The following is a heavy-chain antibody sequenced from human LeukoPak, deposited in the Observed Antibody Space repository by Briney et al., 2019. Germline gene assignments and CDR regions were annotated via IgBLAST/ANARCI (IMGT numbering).Heavy chain of an antibody. CDR1: GYSFTSYW. D-gene: IGHD5-18*01. Sequence: GGSLRISCKGSGYSFTSYWISWVRQMPGKGLEWMGRIDPSDSYTNYSPSFQGHVTISADKSISTAYLQWSSLKASDTAMYYCARHEGYSYDSDYWGQGTLVTVSS. CDR2: IDPSDSYT. J-gene: IGHJ4*02. V-gene: IGHV5-10-1*01. CDR3: ARHEGYSYDSDY.